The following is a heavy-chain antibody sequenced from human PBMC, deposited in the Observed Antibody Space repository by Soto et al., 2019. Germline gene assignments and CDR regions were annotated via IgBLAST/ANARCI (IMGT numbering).Heavy chain of an antibody. V-gene: IGHV4-4*02. CDR2: VYHTGDT. CDR1: GGTVASSHW. Sequence: SETLSLTCGVSGGTVASSHWWSWVRQSPGRGLDWIGNVYHTGDTNFNPSLQSRVTFSVDKSNNQFSLRLTSVTAADTAVYFCAREIVTAGGNNYFDPWGPGTLVTVSS. CDR3: AREIVTAGGNNYFDP. J-gene: IGHJ5*02. D-gene: IGHD2-21*02.